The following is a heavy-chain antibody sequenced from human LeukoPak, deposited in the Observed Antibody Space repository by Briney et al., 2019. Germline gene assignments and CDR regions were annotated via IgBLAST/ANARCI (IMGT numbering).Heavy chain of an antibody. CDR2: IYSSGST. V-gene: IGHV4-4*07. CDR1: GGSISSYY. CDR3: ARVEGDSLAFDI. J-gene: IGHJ3*02. D-gene: IGHD2-21*02. Sequence: SETLSLTCTVSGGSISSYYWSWIRQPAGKGLEWIGRIYSSGSTNQNPSLKSRVTMSVDTSKNQFSLKLTSVTAADTAVYYCARVEGDSLAFDIWGQGTMVTVSS.